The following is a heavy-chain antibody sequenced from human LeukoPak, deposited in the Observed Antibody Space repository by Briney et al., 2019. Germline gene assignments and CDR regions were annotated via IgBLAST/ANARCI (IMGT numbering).Heavy chain of an antibody. CDR3: ARESYDSSGYYYPMDYYYYMDV. CDR1: GFTFDDYA. J-gene: IGHJ6*03. CDR2: ISWNSGSI. Sequence: PGRSLRLSCAASGFTFDDYAMHWVRQAPGKGLEWVSGISWNSGSIGYADSVKGRFTISRDNAKNSLYLQMNSLRAEDTAVYYCARESYDSSGYYYPMDYYYYMDVWGKGTTVTVSS. V-gene: IGHV3-9*01. D-gene: IGHD3-22*01.